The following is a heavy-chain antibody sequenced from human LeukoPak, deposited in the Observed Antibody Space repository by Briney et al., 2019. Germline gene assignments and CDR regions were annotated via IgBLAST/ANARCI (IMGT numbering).Heavy chain of an antibody. Sequence: SLXXXCAASGFTFSSYAMSWVRQAPGKGLEWVSAISGSGGSTYYADSVKGRFTISRDNSKNTLYLQMNSLRAEDTAVYYXAKXEXYYXSSGYYEFDPWGQGTLVTVSS. V-gene: IGHV3-23*01. CDR1: GFTFSSYA. D-gene: IGHD3-22*01. J-gene: IGHJ5*02. CDR2: ISGSGGST. CDR3: AKXEXYYXSSGYYEFDP.